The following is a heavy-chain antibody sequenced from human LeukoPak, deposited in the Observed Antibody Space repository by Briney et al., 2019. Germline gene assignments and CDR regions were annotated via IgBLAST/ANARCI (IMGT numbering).Heavy chain of an antibody. V-gene: IGHV4-59*01. CDR2: IYYTGST. D-gene: IGHD3-10*01. CDR3: ARYSYGGYYFDY. Sequence: PSETLSLTCTVSGGSISNYFWSWIRQPPGKGLEWIGYIYYTGSTNYNPSLKSRVTISVGTSKNQFSLKLTSVTAADTAVYYCARYSYGGYYFDYWGQGTLVTVSS. CDR1: GGSISNYF. J-gene: IGHJ4*02.